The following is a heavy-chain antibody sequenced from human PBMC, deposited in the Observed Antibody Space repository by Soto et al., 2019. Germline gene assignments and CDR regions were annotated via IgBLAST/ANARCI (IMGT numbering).Heavy chain of an antibody. V-gene: IGHV3-23*01. J-gene: IGHJ3*01. CDR2: ISDGRGDT. CDR3: ACTRIAEALGAPNTRGIDG. D-gene: IGHD6-13*01. CDR1: GFSFQVYV. Sequence: ELQLLESGGGLVQPGGSLRLSCAASGFSFQVYVMNWVRQAPGKGLEWVSGISDGRGDTYYADSVKGRFTISRDNSKNTLYLQMSSLGVEGTTVYFCACTRIAEALGAPNTRGIDGWGQGTKV.